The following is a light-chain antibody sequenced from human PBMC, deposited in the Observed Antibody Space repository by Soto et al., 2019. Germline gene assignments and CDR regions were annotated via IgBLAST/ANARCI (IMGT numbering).Light chain of an antibody. J-gene: IGKJ4*01. V-gene: IGKV4-1*01. CDR2: WAS. CDR1: QSVLYSSNNNNY. CDR3: QQYYNTPLT. Sequence: DIVMTQSPDSLAVSLGERATINCKSSQSVLYSSNNNNYLAWYQQKPGQPPKLLIYWASTRESGVPDRFSGSGSWTEFPLTLSSLQAEDWAVYYCQQYYNTPLTFGGGTKVEIK.